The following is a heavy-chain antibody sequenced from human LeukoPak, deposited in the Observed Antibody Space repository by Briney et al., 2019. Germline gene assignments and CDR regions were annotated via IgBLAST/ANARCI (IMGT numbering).Heavy chain of an antibody. J-gene: IGHJ6*03. CDR2: ISSSSSYI. CDR3: ARVSAMVRGVINYYYYYMDV. CDR1: GFTFSSYS. V-gene: IGHV3-21*04. D-gene: IGHD3-10*01. Sequence: GGSLRLSCAASGFTFSSYSMNWVRQAPGKGLEWVSSISSSSSYIYYADSVKGRFTISRDNAKNSLYLQMNSLRAEDTAVYYCARVSAMVRGVINYYYYYMDVWGKGTTVTISS.